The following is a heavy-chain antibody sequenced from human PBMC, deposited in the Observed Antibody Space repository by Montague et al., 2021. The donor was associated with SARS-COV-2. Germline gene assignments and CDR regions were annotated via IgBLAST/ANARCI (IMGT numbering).Heavy chain of an antibody. CDR3: ARMGSSWYVRYYYYYGMDV. Sequence: SLSLSCAASGFTFSSYWMSWVRRAPGKGLEWVANIKQDGSEKYYVDSVKGRFTISRDNAKNSLYLQMNSLRAEDTAVYYCARMGSSWYVRYYYYYGMDVWGQGTTVTVSS. J-gene: IGHJ6*02. CDR2: IKQDGSEK. D-gene: IGHD6-13*01. V-gene: IGHV3-7*01. CDR1: GFTFSSYW.